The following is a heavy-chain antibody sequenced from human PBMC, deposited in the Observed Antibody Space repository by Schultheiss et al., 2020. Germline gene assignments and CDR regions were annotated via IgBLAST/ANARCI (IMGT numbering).Heavy chain of an antibody. V-gene: IGHV4-39*07. Sequence: SETLSLTCTVSGGSISSSSYYWGWIRQPPGKGLEWIGSIYHSGSTYYNPSLKSRVTISVDTSKNQFSLKLSSVTAADTAVYYCAKNGGYDSSGYYYWYFDLWGRGTLVTVSS. J-gene: IGHJ2*01. D-gene: IGHD3-22*01. CDR3: AKNGGYDSSGYYYWYFDL. CDR2: IYHSGST. CDR1: GGSISSSSYY.